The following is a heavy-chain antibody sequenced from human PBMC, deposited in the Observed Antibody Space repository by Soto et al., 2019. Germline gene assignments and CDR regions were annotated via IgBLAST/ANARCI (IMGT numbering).Heavy chain of an antibody. D-gene: IGHD3-10*01. CDR3: ARDSANYGSGSYYNVRGYFDY. CDR1: GFTFSSYS. CDR2: ISSSSYI. J-gene: IGHJ4*02. V-gene: IGHV3-21*01. Sequence: GGSLRLSCAASGFTFSSYSMNWVRQAPGKGLEWVSSISSSSYIYYADSVKGRFTISRDNAKNSLYLQMNSLRAEDTAVYYCARDSANYGSGSYYNVRGYFDYWGQGTLVTVSS.